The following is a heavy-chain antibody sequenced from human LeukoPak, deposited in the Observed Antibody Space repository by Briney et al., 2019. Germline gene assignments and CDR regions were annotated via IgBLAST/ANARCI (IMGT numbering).Heavy chain of an antibody. CDR2: ISGSGGST. CDR3: AKDPTYVVRGVSNY. D-gene: IGHD3-10*01. J-gene: IGHJ4*02. V-gene: IGHV3-23*01. CDR1: GFTFSSYA. Sequence: PGGSLRLSCAASGFTFSSYAMSWVRQAPGKGLEWVSGISGSGGSTYYADSVKGRFTISRDNSKNTLYLQMNSLRAEDTAVYYCAKDPTYVVRGVSNYWGQGTLVTVSS.